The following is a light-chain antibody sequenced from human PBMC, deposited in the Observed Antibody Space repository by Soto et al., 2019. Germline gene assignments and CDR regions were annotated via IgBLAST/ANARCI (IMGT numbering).Light chain of an antibody. CDR1: QVSSTY. J-gene: IGKJ4*01. CDR2: GAS. V-gene: IGKV1D-13*01. CDR3: QQLFNYPFT. Sequence: AIQLTQSPSSLSASVGDRVTITCRASQVSSTYLAWYQQQPGKAPQLLIYGASTLQSGVPSRFSGSASGTDFTLSISSRQPEDSAAYYCQQLFNYPFTFAGGTRVEIK.